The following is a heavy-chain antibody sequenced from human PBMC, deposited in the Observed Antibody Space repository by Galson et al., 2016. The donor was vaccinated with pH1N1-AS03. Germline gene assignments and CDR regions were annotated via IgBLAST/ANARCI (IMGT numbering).Heavy chain of an antibody. V-gene: IGHV1-69*13. CDR1: GGTFSRST. J-gene: IGHJ3*02. CDR3: CVSVTPSSFTDAFDI. Sequence: SVKVSCKASGGTFSRSTISWVRQAPGHGLEWMGRIIPIFNKINYAQKLRGRVTMTVDESTSTAYMDLSSLRYEDSAIYYCCVSVTPSSFTDAFDIWGQGTTVTVSS. CDR2: IIPIFNKI. D-gene: IGHD5-18*01.